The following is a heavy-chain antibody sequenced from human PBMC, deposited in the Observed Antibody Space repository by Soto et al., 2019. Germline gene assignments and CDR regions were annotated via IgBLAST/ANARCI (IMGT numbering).Heavy chain of an antibody. Sequence: GXSLKISCKGSGYSFTSYWIGWVRQMPGKGLEWMGIIYPGDSDTRYSPSFQGQVTISADKSISTAYLQWSSLKASDTAMYYCAGGGVRGVITRTRDYYGMDVWGQGTTVTVS. CDR3: AGGGVRGVITRTRDYYGMDV. J-gene: IGHJ6*02. V-gene: IGHV5-51*01. CDR1: GYSFTSYW. D-gene: IGHD3-10*01. CDR2: IYPGDSDT.